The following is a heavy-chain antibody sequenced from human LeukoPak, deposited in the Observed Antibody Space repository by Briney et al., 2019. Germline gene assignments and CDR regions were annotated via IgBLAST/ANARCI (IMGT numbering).Heavy chain of an antibody. J-gene: IGHJ5*02. CDR1: GFTFSRYA. CDR3: VKDRHCSSTSCYVFDP. V-gene: IGHV3-64D*06. D-gene: IGHD2-2*01. Sequence: GSLRLSCSASGFTFSRYAMHWVRQAPGKGLEYVAVISNDGDSTKYADSVKGRFTISGDNSKNTLYLQMSSLRAEDTAVYYCVKDRHCSSTSCYVFDPWGQGTLVTVSS. CDR2: ISNDGDST.